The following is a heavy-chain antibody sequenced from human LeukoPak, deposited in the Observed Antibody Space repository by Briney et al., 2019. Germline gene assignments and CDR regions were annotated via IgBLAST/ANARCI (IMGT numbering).Heavy chain of an antibody. D-gene: IGHD3-10*01. CDR1: GHSISDSNYY. V-gene: IGHV4-39*07. J-gene: IGHJ4*02. CDR3: AREKYYYGSGSQIDY. Sequence: SETLSLTCNVSGHSISDSNYYWAWIRQPPGKGLEWIGSIYYSGTTSDNPSLKSRVTISVDTSKNQFSLKLSSVTAADTAVYYCAREKYYYGSGSQIDYWGQGTLVTVSS. CDR2: IYYSGTT.